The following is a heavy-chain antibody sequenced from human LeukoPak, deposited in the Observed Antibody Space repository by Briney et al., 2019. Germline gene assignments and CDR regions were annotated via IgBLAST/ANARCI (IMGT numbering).Heavy chain of an antibody. CDR2: MNPNSGNT. D-gene: IGHD5-24*01. V-gene: IGHV1-8*01. CDR3: AVRRDGCNSGLYYFDY. J-gene: IGHJ4*02. Sequence: ASVKVSCKASGYTFTSYDINWVRQATGQGLEWMGWMNPNSGNTGYAQKFQGRVTMTRNTSISTAYMELSSLRSEDTAVYYCAVRRDGCNSGLYYFDYWGQGPLVTVSS. CDR1: GYTFTSYD.